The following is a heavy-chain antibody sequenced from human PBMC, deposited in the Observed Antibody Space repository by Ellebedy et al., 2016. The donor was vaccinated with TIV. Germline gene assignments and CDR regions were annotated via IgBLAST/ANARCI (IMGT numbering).Heavy chain of an antibody. Sequence: GGSLRLSCAASGFSFRSYWMSWVRQVPGKGLEWVANIRQDGSEKYYVDSVKGRFTISRDNTNNSLFLQMNSLRAEDTAVYYCAIDGSYGDHLFPQHAFTTWGQGTMVSVSS. V-gene: IGHV3-7*01. CDR3: AIDGSYGDHLFPQHAFTT. D-gene: IGHD4-17*01. CDR2: IRQDGSEK. CDR1: GFSFRSYW. J-gene: IGHJ3*02.